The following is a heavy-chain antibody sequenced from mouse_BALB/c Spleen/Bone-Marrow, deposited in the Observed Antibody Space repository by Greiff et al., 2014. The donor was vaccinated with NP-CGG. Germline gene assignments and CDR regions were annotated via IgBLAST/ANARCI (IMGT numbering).Heavy chain of an antibody. CDR2: IAPGSGST. CDR1: GYTFTNYW. J-gene: IGHJ1*01. V-gene: IGHV1S41*01. CDR3: ARERYGYDGWYFDV. D-gene: IGHD2-2*01. Sequence: DLVKPGASVKLSCKTSGYTFTNYWINWIKQRPGQGLGWLGRIAPGSGSTYYNEMFKVKAPLTVDTSSSTAHIQLSSLSSEDSAVYFCARERYGYDGWYFDVWGAGTTVTVSS.